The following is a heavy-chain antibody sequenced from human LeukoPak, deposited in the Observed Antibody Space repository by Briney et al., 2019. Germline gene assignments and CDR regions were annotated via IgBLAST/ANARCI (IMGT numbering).Heavy chain of an antibody. CDR3: ASSYSSSSNFDY. V-gene: IGHV3-7*01. D-gene: IGHD6-6*01. Sequence: PGGSLRLSCAASGFTFRSYWMSWVRQATGKGLEWVANIKQDGSEKYYVDSVKGRFTISRDNAKNSLYLQMNSLTAEDTAVYYCASSYSSSSNFDYWGQGTLVTVSS. CDR1: GFTFRSYW. J-gene: IGHJ4*02. CDR2: IKQDGSEK.